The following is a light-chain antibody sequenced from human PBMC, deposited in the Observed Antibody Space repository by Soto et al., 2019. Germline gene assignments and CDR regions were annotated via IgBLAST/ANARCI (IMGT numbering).Light chain of an antibody. CDR2: KAS. Sequence: DIQMTQSPSTLSASVRDRVTITCRASQSISSWWAWYQQKPGKAPKLQIYKASSLESGVPSRFSGSGSGTEFTLTISSLQTDDFATYYCQQYNSYSYTFGQGTKLEIK. CDR1: QSISSW. CDR3: QQYNSYSYT. J-gene: IGKJ2*01. V-gene: IGKV1-5*03.